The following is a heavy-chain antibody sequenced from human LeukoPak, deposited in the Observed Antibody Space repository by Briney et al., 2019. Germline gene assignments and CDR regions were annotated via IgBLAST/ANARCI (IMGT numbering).Heavy chain of an antibody. V-gene: IGHV3-49*04. CDR1: GGSFSGYY. D-gene: IGHD3-22*01. Sequence: LSLTCAVYGGSFSGYYWSWVRQAPGKGLEWVGFIRSKAYGGTTEYAASVKGRFTISRDDSKSIAYLQMNSLKTEDTAVYYCATYYYDTSGYYYLDYWGQGTLVTVSS. CDR3: ATYYYDTSGYYYLDY. J-gene: IGHJ4*02. CDR2: IRSKAYGGTT.